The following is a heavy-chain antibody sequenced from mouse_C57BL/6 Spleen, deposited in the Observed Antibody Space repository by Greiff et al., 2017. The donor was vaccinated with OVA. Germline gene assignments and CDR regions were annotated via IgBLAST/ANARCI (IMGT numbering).Heavy chain of an antibody. Sequence: QVQLKESGPGLVQPSQSLSITCTVSGFSLTSYGVHWVRQSPGQGLEWLGVIWSGGGTDYNAAFISRLSISKDNSKSQVFCKMNSLQADDTAIYYCARTGFDYWGQGTTLTVSS. J-gene: IGHJ2*01. CDR2: IWSGGGT. CDR1: GFSLTSYG. CDR3: ARTGFDY. D-gene: IGHD4-1*01. V-gene: IGHV2-2*01.